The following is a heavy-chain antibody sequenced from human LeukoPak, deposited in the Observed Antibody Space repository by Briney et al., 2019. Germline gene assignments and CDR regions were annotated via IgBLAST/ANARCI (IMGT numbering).Heavy chain of an antibody. D-gene: IGHD4-17*01. V-gene: IGHV3-30*02. CDR1: GFTFSSYW. CDR3: VAASTVPY. CDR2: IRYDGSNE. Sequence: PGGSLRLSCAASGFTFSSYWMSWVRQAPGKGLEWVALIRYDGSNEYYADSVKGRFTISRDNSRNTLYLQMNILRAEDTAVYYCVAASTVPYWGQGTMVTVSS. J-gene: IGHJ3*01.